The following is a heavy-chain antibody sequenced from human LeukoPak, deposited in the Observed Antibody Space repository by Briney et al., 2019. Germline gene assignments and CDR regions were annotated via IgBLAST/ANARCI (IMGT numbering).Heavy chain of an antibody. CDR3: AIINHPDGRVY. V-gene: IGHV5-51*01. Sequence: GESLKISCQGFGYPFTTSWISWVRQLPGKGLEWTAIIYAGNSDAKYSPSFQGQVSISTDRSISTAYLHWSSLKASDTDIYYCAIINHPDGRVYWGQGTLVTVSS. D-gene: IGHD5-24*01. J-gene: IGHJ4*02. CDR2: IYAGNSDA. CDR1: GYPFTTSW.